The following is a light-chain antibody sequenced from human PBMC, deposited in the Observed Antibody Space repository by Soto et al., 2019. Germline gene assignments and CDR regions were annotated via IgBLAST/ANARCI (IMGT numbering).Light chain of an antibody. CDR2: GAS. CDR1: QSVSSSY. CDR3: IQYGSSPYT. J-gene: IGKJ2*01. Sequence: EIVLTQSPGTLSLSPGERATLSCRASQSVSSSYLAWYQQKPGQAPRPLIYGASSRASGIPDRFSGSGSGTDFTLTISRLEPDDFAVYYCIQYGSSPYTFGQGTKLEIK. V-gene: IGKV3-20*01.